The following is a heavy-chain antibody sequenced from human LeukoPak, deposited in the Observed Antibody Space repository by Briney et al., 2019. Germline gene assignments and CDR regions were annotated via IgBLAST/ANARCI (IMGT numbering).Heavy chain of an antibody. D-gene: IGHD3-22*01. Sequence: GGSLRLSCAASGFTFSSYAMHWVRQAPGKGLEWVAVISYDGSNKYYADSVKGRFTISRDNSKNTLYLQMNSLRAEDTAVYYCARDGGSYYDSSGYYEGYYFDYWGQGTLVTVSS. CDR2: ISYDGSNK. J-gene: IGHJ4*02. V-gene: IGHV3-30-3*01. CDR1: GFTFSSYA. CDR3: ARDGGSYYDSSGYYEGYYFDY.